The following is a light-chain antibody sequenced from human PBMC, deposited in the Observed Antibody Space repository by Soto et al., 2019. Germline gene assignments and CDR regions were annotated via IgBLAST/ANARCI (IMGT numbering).Light chain of an antibody. CDR1: SSDVGGYNY. Sequence: QSVLTQPRSVSGSPGQSVTISCTGTSSDVGGYNYVSWYQQHPGKAPKLMIYDVRKRPSGVPDRFSGSKSGNTASLTISGLQAEDEADYYCCSYAGSYTHVFGTGTKLTVL. J-gene: IGLJ1*01. CDR3: CSYAGSYTHV. CDR2: DVR. V-gene: IGLV2-11*01.